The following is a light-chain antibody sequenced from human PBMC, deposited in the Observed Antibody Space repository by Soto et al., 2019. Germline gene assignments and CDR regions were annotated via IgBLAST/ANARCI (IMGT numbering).Light chain of an antibody. CDR3: QQRTNWPSST. Sequence: EVVLTQSPATLSLSPGERATLSCRASRSVRTYLAWYQQKPGQVPRLLIHDASSRATGIPARFSGSGSGTDFTLTISSLEPEDFAVYYCQQRTNWPSSTFGQGTRLEI. V-gene: IGKV3-11*01. J-gene: IGKJ5*01. CDR2: DAS. CDR1: RSVRTY.